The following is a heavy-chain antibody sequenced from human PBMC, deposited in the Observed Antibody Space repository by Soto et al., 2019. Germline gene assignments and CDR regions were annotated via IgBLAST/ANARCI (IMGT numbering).Heavy chain of an antibody. V-gene: IGHV3-7*01. D-gene: IGHD2-2*01. Sequence: PGGSLRLSCTASGFSFSSYWMSWVLQAPGKGLEWVANIKQEGNDKYYVDSVKGRFTISRDNTENSLYLQMDSLRVEDTGIYYCVRGCNRAGCPYHFDSWGQGALVTVSS. CDR1: GFSFSSYW. CDR3: VRGCNRAGCPYHFDS. J-gene: IGHJ4*02. CDR2: IKQEGNDK.